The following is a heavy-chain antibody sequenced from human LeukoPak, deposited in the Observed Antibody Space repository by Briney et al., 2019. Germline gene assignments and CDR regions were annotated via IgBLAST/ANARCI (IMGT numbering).Heavy chain of an antibody. CDR1: GGSFSGYY. CDR2: INHSGST. D-gene: IGHD3-16*01. J-gene: IGHJ4*02. V-gene: IGHV4-34*01. CDR3: ARGPTGIMITFGGVPSRSSYLDY. Sequence: NPSETLSLTCAVYGGSFSGYYWSWIRQPPGKGLEWIGEINHSGSTNYNPSLKSRVTISVDTSKNQFSLKLSSVTAADTAVYYCARGPTGIMITFGGVPSRSSYLDYWGQGTLVTVSS.